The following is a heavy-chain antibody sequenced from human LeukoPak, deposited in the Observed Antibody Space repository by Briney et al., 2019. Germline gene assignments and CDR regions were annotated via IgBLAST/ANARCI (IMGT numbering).Heavy chain of an antibody. J-gene: IGHJ4*02. Sequence: GGSLRLSCAASGFTFSSYSMNWVRQAPGKGLGWVSSISSSSSYIYYADSVKGRFTISRDNAKNSLYLQMNSLRAEDTAVYYCARSAAAGTFFDYWGQGTLVTVSS. CDR2: ISSSSSYI. V-gene: IGHV3-21*01. CDR3: ARSAAAGTFFDY. D-gene: IGHD6-13*01. CDR1: GFTFSSYS.